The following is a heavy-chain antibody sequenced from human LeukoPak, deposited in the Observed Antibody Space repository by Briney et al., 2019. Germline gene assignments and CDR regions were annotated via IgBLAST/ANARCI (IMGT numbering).Heavy chain of an antibody. CDR2: IYYSGST. Sequence: SETLSLTCTVSGGSISSGDYYWSWIRQPPGKGLEWIGYIYYSGSTYYNPSLKSRVTISVDTSKNQFSLKLSSVTAADTAVYYCARAAVTYYYFDYWGQGTLVTVSS. D-gene: IGHD4-17*01. CDR1: GGSISSGDYY. J-gene: IGHJ4*02. CDR3: ARAAVTYYYFDY. V-gene: IGHV4-30-4*01.